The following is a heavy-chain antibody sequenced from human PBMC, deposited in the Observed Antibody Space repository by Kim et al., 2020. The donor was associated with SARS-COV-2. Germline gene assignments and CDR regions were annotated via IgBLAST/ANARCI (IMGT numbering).Heavy chain of an antibody. Sequence: SETLSLTCTVSGGSISSSSYYWGWIRQPPGKGLEWIGTIYYTGSTYDNPSLKSRVTISVDTSKNQFSLKLSSVTAADTAVYYCAREDRYCSGASCDDAFHIWGQGAIVTVS. V-gene: IGHV4-39*02. D-gene: IGHD2-15*01. J-gene: IGHJ3*02. CDR1: GGSISSSSYY. CDR2: IYYTGST. CDR3: AREDRYCSGASCDDAFHI.